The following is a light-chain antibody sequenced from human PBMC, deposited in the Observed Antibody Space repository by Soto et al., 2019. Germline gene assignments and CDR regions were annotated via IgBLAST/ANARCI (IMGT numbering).Light chain of an antibody. Sequence: ALTQPASVSGSPGQSITISCTGTSSDVGGYNYVSWYQQHPGKAPKLMIYEVSNRPSGVSNRFSGSKSGNTASLTISGLLAEDEADYYCCAYTSSSTPYVFGTGTNVTVL. CDR3: CAYTSSSTPYV. CDR2: EVS. CDR1: SSDVGGYNY. V-gene: IGLV2-14*01. J-gene: IGLJ1*01.